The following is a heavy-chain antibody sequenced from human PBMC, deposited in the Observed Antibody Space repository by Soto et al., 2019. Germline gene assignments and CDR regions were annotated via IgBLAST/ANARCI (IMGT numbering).Heavy chain of an antibody. V-gene: IGHV1-8*01. D-gene: IGHD1-26*01. Sequence: ASVKVSCKASGYTFTNYDINWVRQATGQGLEWMGWMNPSNGNTGYAQKFQGRVTMTRDTSISTAYMELNSLTSADTAVYYCARFVRHQLPTIDYWGQGALVTVSS. J-gene: IGHJ4*02. CDR1: GYTFTNYD. CDR2: MNPSNGNT. CDR3: ARFVRHQLPTIDY.